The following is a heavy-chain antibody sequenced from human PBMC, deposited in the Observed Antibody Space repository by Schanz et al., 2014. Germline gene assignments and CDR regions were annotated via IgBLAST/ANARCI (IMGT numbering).Heavy chain of an antibody. CDR1: GFTFSSYG. CDR2: IWYDGSNK. D-gene: IGHD3-16*01. CDR3: AKDLYNYGSFDS. V-gene: IGHV3-33*06. Sequence: QVQLVESGGGVVQPGRSLRLSCAASGFTFSSYGMHWVRQAPGKGLEWVAIIWYDGSNKYYADSVKGRFTISRDNSKNTLFLQMSSLRADDTAVYYCAKDLYNYGSFDSWGQGTLVTVSS. J-gene: IGHJ5*01.